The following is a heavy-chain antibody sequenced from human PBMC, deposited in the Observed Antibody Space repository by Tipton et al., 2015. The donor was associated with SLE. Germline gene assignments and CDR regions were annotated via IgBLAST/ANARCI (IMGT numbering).Heavy chain of an antibody. J-gene: IGHJ4*02. CDR1: GYSISSGYY. CDR2: INHSGST. V-gene: IGHV4-38-2*02. CDR3: ARLPYSGYGVDY. D-gene: IGHD5-12*01. Sequence: GLVKPSETLSLTCTVSGYSISSGYYWSWIRQPPGKGLEWIGEINHSGSTNYNPSLKSRVTISVDTSKNQFSLKLSSVTAADTAVYYCARLPYSGYGVDYWGQGTLVTVSS.